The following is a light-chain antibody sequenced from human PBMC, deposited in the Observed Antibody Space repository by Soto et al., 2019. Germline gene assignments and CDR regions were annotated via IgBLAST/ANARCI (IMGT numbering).Light chain of an antibody. CDR3: QQYNNWPLT. V-gene: IGKV3-15*01. Sequence: EIVMTQSPATLSVSLGERATLSCRASQSVSSKLAWYQQKAGQAPRLLIYGASTRATAIPDRFSGSGSGTEFTLTISSLQSEDFAVYYCQQYNNWPLTFSGGTKVESK. CDR2: GAS. J-gene: IGKJ4*01. CDR1: QSVSSK.